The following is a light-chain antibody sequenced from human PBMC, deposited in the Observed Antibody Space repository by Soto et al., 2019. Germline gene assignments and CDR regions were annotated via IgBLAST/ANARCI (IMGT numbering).Light chain of an antibody. CDR3: SSYTSSNTPI. CDR2: DVS. J-gene: IGLJ2*01. CDR1: SSDVGGYNY. Sequence: QSALTQPASVSGSPGQSITISCTGTSSDVGGYNYVSWYQQHPCKVPRLMIYDVSNRPSGVSNRFSGSKSGNTASLTISGLQAEDEADYYCSSYTSSNTPIFGGGTKLTVL. V-gene: IGLV2-14*03.